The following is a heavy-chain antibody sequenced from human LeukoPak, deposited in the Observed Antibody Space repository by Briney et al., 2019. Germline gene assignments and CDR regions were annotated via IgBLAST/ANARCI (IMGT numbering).Heavy chain of an antibody. Sequence: ASVKVSCKGSRYTFTTYDINWVRQATGQGPEWMGWMNPNSGNTGYVQRFQGRVTMTRNTSISTAYMELNSLRSEDTAVYFCGRGRGNGRPENYFDYWGQGTLVTVSS. CDR2: MNPNSGNT. J-gene: IGHJ4*02. D-gene: IGHD2-8*01. V-gene: IGHV1-8*01. CDR1: RYTFTTYD. CDR3: GRGRGNGRPENYFDY.